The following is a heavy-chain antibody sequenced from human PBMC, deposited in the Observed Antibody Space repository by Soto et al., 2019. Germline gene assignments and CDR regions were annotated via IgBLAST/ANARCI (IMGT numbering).Heavy chain of an antibody. CDR2: IIPIFGTA. V-gene: IGHV1-69*13. Sequence: VASVQLSSPAHAGNFTLYAIGWVGHAPGQGSEWMGGIIPIFGTANYAQKFQGRVTITADESTSTAYMELSSLRSEDTAVYYCARDRTPYSSGWYRLMDVRGQGTTVTVSS. CDR1: AGNFTLYA. D-gene: IGHD6-19*01. CDR3: ARDRTPYSSGWYRLMDV. J-gene: IGHJ6*02.